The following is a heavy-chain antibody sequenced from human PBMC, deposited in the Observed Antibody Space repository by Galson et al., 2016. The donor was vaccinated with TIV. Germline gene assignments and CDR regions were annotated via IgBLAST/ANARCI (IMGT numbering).Heavy chain of an antibody. V-gene: IGHV3-53*05. CDR1: GVIVSNNY. CDR3: SRKLDYLYYFDY. CDR2: TYTNGRT. D-gene: IGHD4/OR15-4a*01. J-gene: IGHJ4*02. Sequence: SLRLSCAASGVIVSNNYMSWVRQAPGKGLEWISVTYTNGRTFYADSVKSRFTISRGNYKNTLYLQMNSLRPEDTALYYCSRKLDYLYYFDYCGQGTLVTVSS.